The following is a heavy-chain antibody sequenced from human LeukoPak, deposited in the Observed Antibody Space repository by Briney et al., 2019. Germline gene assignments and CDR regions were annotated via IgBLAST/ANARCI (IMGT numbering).Heavy chain of an antibody. CDR2: IYYSGST. D-gene: IGHD2-2*01. V-gene: IGHV4-59*01. J-gene: IGHJ6*03. CDR3: ARDRHTGYCSSTSCMDYYYYYMDV. CDR1: GGSFSGYY. Sequence: SETLSLTCAVYGGSFSGYYWSWIRQPPGKGLEWIGYIYYSGSTNYNPSLKSRVTISVDTSKNQFSLKLSSVTAADTAVYYCARDRHTGYCSSTSCMDYYYYYMDVWGKGTTVTVSS.